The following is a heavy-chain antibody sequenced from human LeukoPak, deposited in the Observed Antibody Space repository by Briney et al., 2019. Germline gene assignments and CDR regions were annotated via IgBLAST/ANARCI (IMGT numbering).Heavy chain of an antibody. V-gene: IGHV1-18*01. J-gene: IGHJ4*02. D-gene: IGHD3-22*01. CDR3: ARDPVYYDSSGYYGLDY. Sequence: ASVKVSCKASGGTFSSYAISWVRQAPGQGLEWMGWISAYNGNTNYAQKLQGRVTMTTDTSTSTAYMELRSLRSDDTAVYYCARDPVYYDSSGYYGLDYWGQGTLVTVSS. CDR2: ISAYNGNT. CDR1: GGTFSSYA.